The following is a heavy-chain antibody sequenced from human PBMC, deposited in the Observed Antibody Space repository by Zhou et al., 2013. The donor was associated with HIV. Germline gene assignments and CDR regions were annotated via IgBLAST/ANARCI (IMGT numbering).Heavy chain of an antibody. CDR3: ARGFPYHFDY. Sequence: QVQLVQSGAEVKKPGASVKVSCKASGYTFTSYFMHWVRQAPGQGLEWMGIINPSDGSTNYAQKFQGRVTMTRDTSTSTVYMELSSLRSEDTAAYYCARGFPYHFDYWGQGTLVTVSS. D-gene: IGHD3-10*01. CDR1: GYTFTSYF. CDR2: INPSDGST. V-gene: IGHV1-46*01. J-gene: IGHJ4*02.